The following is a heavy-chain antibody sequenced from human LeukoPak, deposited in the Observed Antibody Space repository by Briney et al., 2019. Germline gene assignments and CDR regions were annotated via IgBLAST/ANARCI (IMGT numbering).Heavy chain of an antibody. J-gene: IGHJ4*02. CDR3: ARAGDYYSSGSYVGY. CDR2: IYYRGSA. D-gene: IGHD3-10*01. V-gene: IGHV4-59*01. CDR1: AGSISTYY. Sequence: SETLSLTCTVSAGSISTYYWSWLRQPPGKGREGLGYIYYRGSANDPPSLKSPLTISVDTSKNQLSLKLTSVTAADTAMYYCARAGDYYSSGSYVGYWGQGTLVTVSS.